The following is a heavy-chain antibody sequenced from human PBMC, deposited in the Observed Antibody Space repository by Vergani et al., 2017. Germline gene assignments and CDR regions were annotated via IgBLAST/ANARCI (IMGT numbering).Heavy chain of an antibody. J-gene: IGHJ4*02. Sequence: QVQLVQSGAEVKKPGASVKVSCKASGYTFTSYYMHWVRQAPGQGLEWMGIINPSGGSTSYAQKFQGRVTMTRDTSTSTVYMELSSLRSEDTAVYYCATDRSDILTGYPKPFGYWGQGTLVTVSS. CDR3: ATDRSDILTGYPKPFGY. D-gene: IGHD3-9*01. V-gene: IGHV1-46*01. CDR2: INPSGGST. CDR1: GYTFTSYY.